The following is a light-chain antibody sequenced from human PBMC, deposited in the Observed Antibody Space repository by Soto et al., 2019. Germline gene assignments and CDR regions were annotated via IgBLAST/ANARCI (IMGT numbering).Light chain of an antibody. Sequence: SYELTQPPSVSVSPGQTASITCSGDKLGDKYACWYQQKPGQSPVLVIYQDSKRPSGIPERFSGSKSGITATLTISGTQAMDEADYYCQAWDSSTPVVFGEGTTLTVL. CDR3: QAWDSSTPVV. CDR2: QDS. CDR1: KLGDKY. J-gene: IGLJ2*01. V-gene: IGLV3-1*01.